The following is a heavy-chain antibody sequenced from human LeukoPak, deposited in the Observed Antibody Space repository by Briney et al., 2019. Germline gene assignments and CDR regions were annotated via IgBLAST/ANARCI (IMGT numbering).Heavy chain of an antibody. J-gene: IGHJ4*02. D-gene: IGHD3-22*01. CDR1: GYTFTSYD. CDR3: ARGLMIAVDRGH. V-gene: IGHV1-8*01. CDR2: MNPNSGNT. Sequence: ASVKVSCKASGYTFTSYDINWVRQATGQGLEWMGWMNPNSGNTGYAQKFQGRVTMTRNTSISTAYMELSGLRSEDTAVYYCARGLMIAVDRGHWGQGTLVTVSS.